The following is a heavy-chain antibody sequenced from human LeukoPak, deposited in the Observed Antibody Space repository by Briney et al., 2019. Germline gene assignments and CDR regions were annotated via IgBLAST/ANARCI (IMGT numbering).Heavy chain of an antibody. CDR3: ARALIQLWPFDY. V-gene: IGHV4-59*12. D-gene: IGHD5-18*01. Sequence: SETLSLTCTVSGGSISSYYWSWIRQPAGKGLEWIGYIYYSGSTNYNPSLKSRVTISVNTSKNQFSLKLSSVTAADTAVYYCARALIQLWPFDYWGQGTLVTVSS. J-gene: IGHJ4*02. CDR2: IYYSGST. CDR1: GGSISSYY.